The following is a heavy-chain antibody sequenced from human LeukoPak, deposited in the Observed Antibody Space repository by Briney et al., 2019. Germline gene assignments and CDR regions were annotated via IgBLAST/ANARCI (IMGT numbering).Heavy chain of an antibody. Sequence: GGSLRLSCAASGFTFSSYAMSWVRQAPGKGLEWVSAISGSGGSTYYADSVKGRFTISRDNSKNTLYLQMNSLRAEDTAVYYCAKDGLAYYDFWSGHTIDYWGQGTLVTVSS. CDR2: ISGSGGST. V-gene: IGHV3-23*01. D-gene: IGHD3-3*01. J-gene: IGHJ4*02. CDR1: GFTFSSYA. CDR3: AKDGLAYYDFWSGHTIDY.